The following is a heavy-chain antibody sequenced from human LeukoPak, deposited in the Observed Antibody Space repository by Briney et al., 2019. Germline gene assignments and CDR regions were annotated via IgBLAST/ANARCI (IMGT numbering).Heavy chain of an antibody. CDR3: AKDVGGSGHNYFDY. V-gene: IGHV3-23*01. D-gene: IGHD3-10*01. Sequence: PGGSLRLSCAASGFTFSSNAMSWVRQAPGRGLEWVSAISGSGGSTYYADSVKGRFTISRDNSKNTLSLQMNSLRAEDTAVYYCAKDVGGSGHNYFDYWGQGTLVTVSS. CDR2: ISGSGGST. J-gene: IGHJ4*02. CDR1: GFTFSSNA.